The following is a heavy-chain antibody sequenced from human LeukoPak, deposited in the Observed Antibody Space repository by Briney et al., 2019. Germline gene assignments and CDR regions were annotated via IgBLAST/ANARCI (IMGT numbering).Heavy chain of an antibody. CDR3: ARSPDPGYSSGYTPEDYYFDY. V-gene: IGHV3-53*01. CDR1: GFTVSSNY. J-gene: IGHJ4*02. CDR2: IYTGGST. D-gene: IGHD6-19*01. Sequence: PGGSLRLSCAASGFTVSSNYMSWVRQAPGKGLEWVAVIYTGGSTYYADSVKGRFTISRDNSKNTLYLQMNSLRAEDTAVYYCARSPDPGYSSGYTPEDYYFDYWGQGTLVTVSS.